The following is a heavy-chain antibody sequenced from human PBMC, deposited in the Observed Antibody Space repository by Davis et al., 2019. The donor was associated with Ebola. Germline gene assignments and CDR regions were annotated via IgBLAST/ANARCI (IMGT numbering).Heavy chain of an antibody. D-gene: IGHD2-2*01. Sequence: PSETLSLTCTVSGGSISSYYWSWIRQPAGKGLEWIGRIYTSGSTNYNPSLKSRVTMSVDTSKNQFSLKLSSVTAADTAVYYCAGMGVVVVPAAIGGRAKNIGGEDYYYYYGMDVWGQGTTVTVSS. CDR3: AGMGVVVVPAAIGGRAKNIGGEDYYYYYGMDV. CDR1: GGSISSYY. V-gene: IGHV4-4*07. J-gene: IGHJ6*02. CDR2: IYTSGST.